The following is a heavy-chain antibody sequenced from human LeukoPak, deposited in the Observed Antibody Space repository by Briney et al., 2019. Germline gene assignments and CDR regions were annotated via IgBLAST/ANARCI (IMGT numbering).Heavy chain of an antibody. D-gene: IGHD1-1*01. CDR2: IYHSGST. J-gene: IGHJ4*02. CDR3: ARDVQSNSPGRHFDY. Sequence: SETLSLTCAVSGYSISSGYYWGWIRQPPGKGLEWIGSIYHSGSTYYNPSLKSRVTISVDTSKNQFSLKLSSVTAADTAVYYCARDVQSNSPGRHFDYWGQGTLVTVSS. V-gene: IGHV4-38-2*02. CDR1: GYSISSGYY.